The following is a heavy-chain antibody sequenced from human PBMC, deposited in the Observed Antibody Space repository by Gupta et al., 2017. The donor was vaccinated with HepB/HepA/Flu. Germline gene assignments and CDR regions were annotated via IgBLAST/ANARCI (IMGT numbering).Heavy chain of an antibody. CDR3: TTRTVTGNWPEY. CDR1: GFTFSDAW. J-gene: IGHJ4*01. D-gene: IGHD4-17*01. CDR2: IKSKTDGGTT. V-gene: IGHV3-15*01. Sequence: EVHLVESGGGLVKPGGSLRLSCAASGFTFSDAWMNWVRQAPGKGLEWVGRIKSKTDGGTTECAAPVKDRFSISRDDSKKTRYLLMKRMKTDDTAVYYYTTRTVTGNWPEYWGQGTMVTVSS.